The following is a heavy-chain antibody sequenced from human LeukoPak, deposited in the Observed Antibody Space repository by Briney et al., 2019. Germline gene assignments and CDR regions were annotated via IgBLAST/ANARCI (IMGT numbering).Heavy chain of an antibody. Sequence: GGSLRLSCAASGFTFSSYGMSWVRQAPGKGLEWVSAISGSGGSTYYADSVKGRFTISRDNSENTLYLQMNSLRAEDTAVYYCANYYYDSSGYYWKTNFDYWGQGTLVTVSS. CDR2: ISGSGGST. V-gene: IGHV3-23*01. CDR3: ANYYYDSSGYYWKTNFDY. J-gene: IGHJ4*02. CDR1: GFTFSSYG. D-gene: IGHD3-22*01.